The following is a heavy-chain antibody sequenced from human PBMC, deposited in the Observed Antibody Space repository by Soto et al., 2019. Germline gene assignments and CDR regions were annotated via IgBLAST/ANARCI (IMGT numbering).Heavy chain of an antibody. J-gene: IGHJ5*02. CDR2: IYYSGST. CDR3: ARWWSGSRQGFDP. V-gene: IGHV4-31*01. D-gene: IGHD3-3*01. Sequence: QVQLQESGPGLVKPSQTLSLTCTVSGGSISSGDYYWSWIRQHPGKGLEWIGYIYYSGSTYYNTSLKSLVTISVDTSKNQFSLKLSSVTAADTAVYYCARWWSGSRQGFDPWGQGTLVTVSS. CDR1: GGSISSGDYY.